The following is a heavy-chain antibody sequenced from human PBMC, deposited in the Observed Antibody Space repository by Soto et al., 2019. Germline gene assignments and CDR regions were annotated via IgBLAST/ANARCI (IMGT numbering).Heavy chain of an antibody. Sequence: QVQLVESGGGVVQPGRSLRLSCAASGFTFSSYGMHWVRQAPGKGLEWVAVISYDGSNKYYADSVKGRFTISRDNSKNTLYLQMNSLRAEDTAVYYCAKDRGLLYYYYYYGMDVW. CDR1: GFTFSSYG. CDR2: ISYDGSNK. D-gene: IGHD2-2*01. V-gene: IGHV3-30*18. J-gene: IGHJ6*01. CDR3: AKDRGLLYYYYYYGMDV.